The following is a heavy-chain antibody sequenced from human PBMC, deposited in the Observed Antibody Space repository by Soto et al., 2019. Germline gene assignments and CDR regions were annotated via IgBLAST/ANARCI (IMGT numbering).Heavy chain of an antibody. V-gene: IGHV3-49*03. J-gene: IGHJ6*02. Sequence: GGSLRLSCTGSGFTFGDFGMSWFRQAPGKGLEWLSFIRSKGYGGTTESAASVRGRFITSRDDSKSIAYLQINSLKTEDTAVYYCASLTSWSQEYYYGMDVWRQGTTVTVSS. D-gene: IGHD2-2*01. CDR3: ASLTSWSQEYYYGMDV. CDR2: IRSKGYGGTT. CDR1: GFTFGDFG.